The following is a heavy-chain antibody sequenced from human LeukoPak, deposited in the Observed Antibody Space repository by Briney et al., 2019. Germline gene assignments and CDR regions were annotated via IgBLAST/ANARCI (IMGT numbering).Heavy chain of an antibody. V-gene: IGHV3-53*01. Sequence: GGSLRLSCAASGFTVSSNYMSWVRQAPGKGLEWVSVIYSGGSTYYADSVKGRFTISRDNSKNTLYLQMNSLRAEDTAVYYCARAYSYGEFDYWGQGTLVTVSS. D-gene: IGHD5-18*01. CDR2: IYSGGST. CDR3: ARAYSYGEFDY. J-gene: IGHJ4*02. CDR1: GFTVSSNY.